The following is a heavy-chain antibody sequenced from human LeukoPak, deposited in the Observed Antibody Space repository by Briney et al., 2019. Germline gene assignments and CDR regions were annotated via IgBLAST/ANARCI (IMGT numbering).Heavy chain of an antibody. D-gene: IGHD5-24*01. CDR3: ARGGPWVVATINDYYLDV. CDR1: GYNFITIA. V-gene: IGHV1-18*01. CDR2: SNAYNGNG. Sequence: ASVNVSCQASGYNFITIATSWVRQAPGQGLDWMGWSNAYNGNGNFVQKFQGRVTMTTDTSTKTAYMELRRLRYDDTAVYYCARGGPWVVATINDYYLDVWGKGTTVTVSS. J-gene: IGHJ6*03.